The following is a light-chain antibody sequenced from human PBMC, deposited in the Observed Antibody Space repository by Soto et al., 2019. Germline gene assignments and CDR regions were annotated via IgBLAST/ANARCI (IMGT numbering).Light chain of an antibody. V-gene: IGLV2-23*03. J-gene: IGLJ3*02. CDR3: CSYAGSSTFWV. Sequence: QSALTQPASVSGSPGQSITISCTGTSSDVGSYNLSWYQQHPGKAPKLMIYEGSKRPSGVANRFSGSKSGNTASLTISGLQAEDEADYDCCSYAGSSTFWVFGGGTTVTVL. CDR2: EGS. CDR1: SSDVGSYNL.